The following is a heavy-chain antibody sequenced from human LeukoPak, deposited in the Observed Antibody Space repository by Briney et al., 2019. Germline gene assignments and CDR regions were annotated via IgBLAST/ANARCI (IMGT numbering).Heavy chain of an antibody. CDR2: IYHSGST. Sequence: PSETLSLTCAVSGGSISSSNWWSWVRQPPGKGLEWIGEIYHSGSTNYNPSLKSRVTISVDTSKNQFSLKLSSVTAADTAVYYCARDPLLEQQGDAFDIWGQGTMVTVSS. J-gene: IGHJ3*02. CDR3: ARDPLLEQQGDAFDI. V-gene: IGHV4-4*02. D-gene: IGHD6-13*01. CDR1: GGSISSSNW.